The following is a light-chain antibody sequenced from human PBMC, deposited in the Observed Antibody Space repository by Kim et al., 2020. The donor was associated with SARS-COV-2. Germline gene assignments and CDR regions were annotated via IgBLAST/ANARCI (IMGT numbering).Light chain of an antibody. CDR1: QSVSSN. J-gene: IGKJ2*01. V-gene: IGKV3-15*01. CDR3: QQYNTWPPYT. Sequence: VSPGERATLSCRASQSVSSNLAWYQQKPGQAPRLLIYGASTRATGIPARFSGSGSGTEFTLTISSLQSEDFATYYCQQYNTWPPYTFGQGTKLEI. CDR2: GAS.